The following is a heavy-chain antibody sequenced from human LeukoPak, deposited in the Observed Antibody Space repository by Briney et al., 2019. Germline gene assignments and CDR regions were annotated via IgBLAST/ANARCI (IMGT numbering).Heavy chain of an antibody. Sequence: SETLSLTCTVSGGSISSYYWSWIRQPAGKGLEWIGRIYTSGSTNYNPSLKSRVTMSVDTSKNQFSLKLSSVTAADTAVYYCARDYYYDSSGGVRAFDIWGQGTMVTVSS. V-gene: IGHV4-4*07. D-gene: IGHD3-22*01. CDR3: ARDYYYDSSGGVRAFDI. CDR2: IYTSGST. CDR1: GGSISSYY. J-gene: IGHJ3*02.